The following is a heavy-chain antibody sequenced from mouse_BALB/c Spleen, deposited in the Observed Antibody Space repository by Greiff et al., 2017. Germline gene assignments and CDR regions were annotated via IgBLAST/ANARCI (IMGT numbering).Heavy chain of an antibody. CDR2: IRNKANGYTT. CDR1: GFTFTDYY. J-gene: IGHJ3*01. CDR3: ARGIYYDYEGFAY. Sequence: DVMLVESGGGLVQPGGSLRLSCATSGFTFTDYYMSWVRQPPGKALEWLGFIRNKANGYTTEYSASVKGRFTISRDNSQSILYLQMNTLRAEDSATYYCARGIYYDYEGFAYWGQGTLVTVSA. V-gene: IGHV7-3*02. D-gene: IGHD2-4*01.